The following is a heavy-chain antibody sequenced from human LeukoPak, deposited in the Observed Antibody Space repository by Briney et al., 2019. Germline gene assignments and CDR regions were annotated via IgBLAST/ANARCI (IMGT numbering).Heavy chain of an antibody. CDR2: ISYDGSNK. J-gene: IGHJ4*02. V-gene: IGHV3-30*04. CDR1: GFTFSSYA. D-gene: IGHD3-22*01. CDR3: ARGGVVVITRFDY. Sequence: PGGSLRLSCAASGFTFSSYAMHWVRQAPGKGLEWVAVISYDGSNKYYADSVKGRFTISRDNSKNTLYLQMNSLGAEDTAVYYCARGGVVVITRFDYWGQGTLVTVSS.